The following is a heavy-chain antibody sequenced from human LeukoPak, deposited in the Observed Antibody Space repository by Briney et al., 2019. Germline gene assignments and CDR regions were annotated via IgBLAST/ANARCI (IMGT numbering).Heavy chain of an antibody. CDR2: IYYSGST. CDR3: ARLNLYSGPTNYTYNWFDP. D-gene: IGHD6-19*01. CDR1: GGSISSSSYY. Sequence: PSETLSLTCTVSGGSISSSSYYWGWIRQPPGKGLEWIRSIYYSGSTYYNPSLKSRVTISVDTSKNQFSLKLSSVTAADTAVYYCARLNLYSGPTNYTYNWFDPWGQGTLVTVSS. J-gene: IGHJ5*02. V-gene: IGHV4-39*01.